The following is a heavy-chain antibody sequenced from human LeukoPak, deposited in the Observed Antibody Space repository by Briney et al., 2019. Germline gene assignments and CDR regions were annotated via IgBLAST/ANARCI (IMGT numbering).Heavy chain of an antibody. V-gene: IGHV3-33*01. CDR3: ARDAHDFWSGYHFDY. D-gene: IGHD3-3*01. Sequence: GGSLRLSCAASGFTFSSYGMHWVRQAPGKGLEWVAVMWYDGSNKYYADSVKGRFTISRDNSKNTLYLQMNSLRAEDTAVYYCARDAHDFWSGYHFDYWGQGTLVTVSS. CDR2: MWYDGSNK. J-gene: IGHJ4*02. CDR1: GFTFSSYG.